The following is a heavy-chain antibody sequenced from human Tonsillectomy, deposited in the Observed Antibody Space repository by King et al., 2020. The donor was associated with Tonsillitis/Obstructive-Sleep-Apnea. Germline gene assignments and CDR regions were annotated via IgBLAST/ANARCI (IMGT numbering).Heavy chain of an antibody. CDR1: GFTFSSYA. CDR2: ISGTGGST. V-gene: IGHV3-23*04. CDR3: AKDGGRGVSMGPDPRYYYYGMDV. D-gene: IGHD3-10*01. Sequence: EVQLVESGGGFVQPGGSLRLSCAASGFTFSSYAMSWVRQAPGKGLEWVSGISGTGGSTYYADSVKGRFTISRDSSKNMLYLHLISLRAEDTAVYYCAKDGGRGVSMGPDPRYYYYGMDVWGQGTTVTVSS. J-gene: IGHJ6*02.